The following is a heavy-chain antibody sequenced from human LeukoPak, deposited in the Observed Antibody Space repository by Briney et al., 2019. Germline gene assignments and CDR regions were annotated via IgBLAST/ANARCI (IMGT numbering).Heavy chain of an antibody. D-gene: IGHD4-11*01. J-gene: IGHJ4*02. CDR3: ARQGRLTTFDY. Sequence: SETLSLTCTVSGGSISSSSYYWGWIRQPPGKGLEWIGSIYYSGSTYYNPSLKSRVTISVDTSKNQFSLKLSSVTAADTAVYYCARQGRLTTFDYWGQGTLVTVSP. CDR1: GGSISSSSYY. V-gene: IGHV4-39*01. CDR2: IYYSGST.